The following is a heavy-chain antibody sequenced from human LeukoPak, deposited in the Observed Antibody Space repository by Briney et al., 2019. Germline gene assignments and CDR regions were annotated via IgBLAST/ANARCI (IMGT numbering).Heavy chain of an antibody. CDR3: GRAKDYSFYI. CDR2: IHSDGSST. J-gene: IGHJ1*01. V-gene: IGHV3-74*01. D-gene: IGHD4-11*01. CDR1: GFTISTYW. Sequence: AGSLRLTCAASGFTISTYWMHWVRQAPGKGLMWVSRIHSDGSSTTYAVSVQGRFTNSRDNAKNKLYLQTNSLSAQDTAVYYCGRAKDYSFYIRGQGTLVHVLS.